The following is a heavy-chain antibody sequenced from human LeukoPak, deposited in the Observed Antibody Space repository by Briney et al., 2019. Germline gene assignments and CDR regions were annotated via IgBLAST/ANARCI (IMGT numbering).Heavy chain of an antibody. J-gene: IGHJ3*02. CDR2: IYHSGSI. D-gene: IGHD1-26*01. CDR1: GGSISSSNW. Sequence: PSGTLPLTCAVSGGSISSSNWWSWVRQPPGKGLEWIGEIYHSGSINYNPSLKSRVTISVDKSKNQFSLKLSSVTAAVTAVYYCARSLEWELLLRAAAFDIWGQGTMVTVSS. CDR3: ARSLEWELLLRAAAFDI. V-gene: IGHV4-4*02.